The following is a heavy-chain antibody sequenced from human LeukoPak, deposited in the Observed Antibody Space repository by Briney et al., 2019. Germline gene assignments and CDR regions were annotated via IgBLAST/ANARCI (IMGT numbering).Heavy chain of an antibody. CDR3: ARVATGTRSFDY. Sequence: ATVKVSCKASGYTFTTYDINWVRKAPGQGLEWMGRISAYNGNTNYEQKLQGRVTMTTDTSTKTAYMELRSLRSDDTAVYYCARVATGTRSFDYWGQGTLVTVSS. J-gene: IGHJ4*02. D-gene: IGHD1/OR15-1a*01. V-gene: IGHV1-18*01. CDR1: GYTFTTYD. CDR2: ISAYNGNT.